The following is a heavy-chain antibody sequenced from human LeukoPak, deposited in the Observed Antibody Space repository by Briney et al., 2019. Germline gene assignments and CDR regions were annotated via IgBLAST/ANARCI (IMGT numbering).Heavy chain of an antibody. CDR3: AKDPSPFWSGYYTGY. V-gene: IGHV3-23*01. J-gene: IGHJ4*02. CDR1: GFTFSSYA. Sequence: GGSLRLSCAASGFTFSSYAMSWVRQAPGKGLEWVSAISGSGGSTYYADSAKGRFTISRDNSKNTLYLQMNSLRAEDTAVYYCAKDPSPFWSGYYTGYWGQGTLVTVSS. CDR2: ISGSGGST. D-gene: IGHD3-3*01.